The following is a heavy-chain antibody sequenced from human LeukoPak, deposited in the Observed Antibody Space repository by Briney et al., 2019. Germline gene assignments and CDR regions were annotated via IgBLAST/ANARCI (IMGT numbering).Heavy chain of an antibody. Sequence: PGGSLRLSCAASGFTFSNYAMSWVRQAPGKGLEWVSAISGSGGSTYDADSVKGRFTISRDNSKNTLYLQMNSLRAKDTALYYCAKDYYHTSGYPGLDAFDIWGQGTMVTVSS. J-gene: IGHJ3*02. V-gene: IGHV3-23*01. CDR3: AKDYYHTSGYPGLDAFDI. CDR2: ISGSGGST. D-gene: IGHD3-22*01. CDR1: GFTFSNYA.